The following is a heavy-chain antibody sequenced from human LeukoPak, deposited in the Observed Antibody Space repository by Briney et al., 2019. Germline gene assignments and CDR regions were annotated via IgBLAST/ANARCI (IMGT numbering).Heavy chain of an antibody. Sequence: GGPLRLSCAASGFTFSSYWMAWVRQAPGKGLEWVANIKQDGSKNYYVDSVKGRFTISRDNAKNSLYLQMNSLRAEDTAVYYRARDSRGSLDYWGQGTLVTVSS. J-gene: IGHJ4*02. CDR1: GFTFSSYW. V-gene: IGHV3-7*05. CDR2: IKQDGSKN. CDR3: ARDSRGSLDY.